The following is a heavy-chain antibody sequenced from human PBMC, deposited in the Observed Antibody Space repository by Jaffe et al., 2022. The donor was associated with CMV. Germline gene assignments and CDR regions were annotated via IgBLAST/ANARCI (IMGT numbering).Heavy chain of an antibody. CDR1: GLTLNTYG. CDR3: ATTTGWPALLGYFDN. D-gene: IGHD6-19*01. CDR2: ITNTGGNT. Sequence: EVRLEESGGGLVQPGGSLRLSCAASGLTLNTYGMSWVRQAPGKGLEWVSAITNTGGNTYYAGSVKGRFTISRDNSKNSLYLQMNSLRAEDTAVYYCATTTGWPALLGYFDNWGQGALVTVSS. J-gene: IGHJ4*02. V-gene: IGHV3-23*04.